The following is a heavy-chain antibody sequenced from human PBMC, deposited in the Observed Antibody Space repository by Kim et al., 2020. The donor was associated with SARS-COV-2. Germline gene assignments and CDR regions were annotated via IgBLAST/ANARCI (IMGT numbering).Heavy chain of an antibody. J-gene: IGHJ4*02. Sequence: ASVKVSCKASGYTFTGYYMHWVRQAPGQGLEWMGWINPNSGGTNYAQKFQGWVTMTRDTSISTAYMELSRLRSDDTAVYYCARDSPRYCSGGSCYFHFDYWGQGTLVTVSS. CDR3: ARDSPRYCSGGSCYFHFDY. CDR2: INPNSGGT. CDR1: GYTFTGYY. V-gene: IGHV1-2*04. D-gene: IGHD2-15*01.